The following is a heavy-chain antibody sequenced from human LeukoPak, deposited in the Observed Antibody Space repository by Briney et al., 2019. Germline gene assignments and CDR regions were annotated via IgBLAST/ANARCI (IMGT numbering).Heavy chain of an antibody. CDR2: IYHSGST. Sequence: SETLSLTCTVSGYSISSGYYWGWIRPPPGKGLEWIGSIYHSGSTYYNPSLKSRVTISVDTSKNQFSLKLSSVTAADTAVYYCARETRIVVVIPYYFDYWGQGTLVTVSS. CDR3: ARETRIVVVIPYYFDY. CDR1: GYSISSGYY. V-gene: IGHV4-38-2*02. J-gene: IGHJ4*02. D-gene: IGHD3-22*01.